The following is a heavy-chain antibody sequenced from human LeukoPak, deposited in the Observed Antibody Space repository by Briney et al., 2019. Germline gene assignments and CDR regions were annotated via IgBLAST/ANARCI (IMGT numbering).Heavy chain of an antibody. Sequence: GGSLRLSCAASGFTFSSYAMHWVRQAPGKGLEWVSGISWNSGSIGYADSVKGRFTISRDNAKNSLYLQMNSLRAEDTALYYCAKDIDSDYYGSGSPRLFDYWGQGTLVTVSS. CDR3: AKDIDSDYYGSGSPRLFDY. CDR2: ISWNSGSI. J-gene: IGHJ4*02. CDR1: GFTFSSYA. V-gene: IGHV3-9*01. D-gene: IGHD3-10*01.